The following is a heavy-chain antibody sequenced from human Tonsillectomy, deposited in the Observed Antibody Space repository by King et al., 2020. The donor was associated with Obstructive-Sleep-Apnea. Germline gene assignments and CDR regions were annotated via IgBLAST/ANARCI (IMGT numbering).Heavy chain of an antibody. J-gene: IGHJ3*02. CDR3: ANFEAVVGDYAFDI. D-gene: IGHD6-19*01. CDR1: GFTFSSYG. CDR2: ISYDGRNK. Sequence: VQLVESGGGVVQPGRSLRLSCVASGFTFSSYGMHWVRQAPGKGLEWVALISYDGRNKYYADSVKGRFSISRDNSNNTLYLQMNSLRAEDTAVYYCANFEAVVGDYAFDIWGQGTMVTVSS. V-gene: IGHV3-30*18.